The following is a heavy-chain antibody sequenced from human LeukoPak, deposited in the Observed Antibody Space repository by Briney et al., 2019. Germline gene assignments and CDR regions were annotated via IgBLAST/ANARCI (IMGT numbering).Heavy chain of an antibody. CDR1: GFTFSSYA. D-gene: IGHD2-2*01. CDR2: ISDDFGT. V-gene: IGHV3-23*01. CDR3: ARGNSGHCTGATCYALDY. J-gene: IGHJ4*02. Sequence: GGSLRLSCAASGFTFSSYAMSFLRRAPGKGLEWVSAISDDFGTYHADSVEGRFTISRDNSRNTLYLQMTSLRAEDTAVYYCARGNSGHCTGATCYALDYWGQGTLVTVSS.